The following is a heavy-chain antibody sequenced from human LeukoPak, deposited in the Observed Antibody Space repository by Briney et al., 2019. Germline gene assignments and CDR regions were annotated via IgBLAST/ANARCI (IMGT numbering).Heavy chain of an antibody. CDR3: ARGGGYSNYRRHFDY. Sequence: SSETLSLTCAVYGGSFSGYYWSWIRQPPGKGLEWIGEINHSGSTNYNPSLKSRVTISVDTSKNQFSLKLSSVTAADTAVYYCARGGGYSNYRRHFDYWGQGTLVTVSS. D-gene: IGHD4-11*01. V-gene: IGHV4-34*01. J-gene: IGHJ4*02. CDR1: GGSFSGYY. CDR2: INHSGST.